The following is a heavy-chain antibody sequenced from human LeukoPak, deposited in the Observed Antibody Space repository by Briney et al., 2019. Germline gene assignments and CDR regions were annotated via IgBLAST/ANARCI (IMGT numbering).Heavy chain of an antibody. CDR2: ISSSSSYI. Sequence: GGSLGLSCAASGFTFSSYSMNWVRQAPGKGLEWVSSISSSSSYICYADSVKGRFTISRDNAKNSLYLQMNSLRAEDTAVYYCARDLSRGWYYFDYWGQGTLVTVSS. CDR3: ARDLSRGWYYFDY. J-gene: IGHJ4*02. D-gene: IGHD6-19*01. CDR1: GFTFSSYS. V-gene: IGHV3-21*01.